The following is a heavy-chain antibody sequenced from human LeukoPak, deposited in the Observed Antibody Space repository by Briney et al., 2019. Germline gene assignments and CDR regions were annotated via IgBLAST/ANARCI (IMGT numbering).Heavy chain of an antibody. CDR1: GFTVSSNY. Sequence: GGSLRLSCAASGFTVSSNYMSWVRQAPGEGLEWVSVIYSGGSTYYADSVKGRFTISRDNSKNTLYLQMNSLRAEDTAVYYCVRGDYGDYTLFDYWGQGTLVTVSS. CDR3: VRGDYGDYTLFDY. J-gene: IGHJ4*02. V-gene: IGHV3-53*01. CDR2: IYSGGST. D-gene: IGHD4-17*01.